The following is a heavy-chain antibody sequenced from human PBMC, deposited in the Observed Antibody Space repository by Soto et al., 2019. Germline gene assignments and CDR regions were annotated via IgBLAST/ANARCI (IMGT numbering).Heavy chain of an antibody. Sequence: PSETLSLTCTVSGGSITSYYCSWIRKPAGKGLEWIGRIHTSGRTNYNPSLKSRVTMSVDTSKNQFSLKLSSVTAADTAVYYCARDPPFGYASSGYFGPWGKGTLVTVSS. J-gene: IGHJ5*02. CDR2: IHTSGRT. D-gene: IGHD3-22*01. V-gene: IGHV4-4*07. CDR1: GGSITSYY. CDR3: ARDPPFGYASSGYFGP.